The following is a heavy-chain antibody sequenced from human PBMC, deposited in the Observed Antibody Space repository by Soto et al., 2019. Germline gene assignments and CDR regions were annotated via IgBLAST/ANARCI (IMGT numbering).Heavy chain of an antibody. V-gene: IGHV4-59*02. CDR2: MHYTGFS. D-gene: IGHD2-8*01. CDR3: AREGACTNGVCYSNWFDP. Sequence: SETLSLTCSFSGDSVTSHYLTWIRQSPEKGLEWIGYMHYTGFSHYNPSLKSRLTISVDRSKNQFTLKLSSVTVADTAVYYCAREGACTNGVCYSNWFDPWGQGTLVTVSS. CDR1: GDSVTSHY. J-gene: IGHJ5*02.